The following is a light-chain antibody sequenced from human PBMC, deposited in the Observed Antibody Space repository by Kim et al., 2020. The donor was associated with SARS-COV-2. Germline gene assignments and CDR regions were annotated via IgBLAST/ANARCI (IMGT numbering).Light chain of an antibody. V-gene: IGLV3-9*01. CDR1: NVGSKN. CDR3: QVWDSSTVI. CDR2: RDR. Sequence: SWALGQTATIPCGGSNVGSKNVHWYQQRPGQAPALVIYRDRNRPSGIPERFSGSNSGNTATLTITGAQAGDEADYYCQVWDSSTVIFGGGTQLTVL. J-gene: IGLJ2*01.